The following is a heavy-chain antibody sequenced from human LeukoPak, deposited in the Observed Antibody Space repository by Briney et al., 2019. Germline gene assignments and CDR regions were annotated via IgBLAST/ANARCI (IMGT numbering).Heavy chain of an antibody. V-gene: IGHV4-39*01. CDR2: IYSRGTN. CDR1: GVSITSSDYY. J-gene: IGHJ4*02. Sequence: PSETLSLTCNVSGVSITSSDYYWGWIRQPPGKGLEWIVSIYSRGTNYYNPSLKSRVTISVDTSRNQVSLKMSSVTAADTAVYYCARSLITSGYAPQGFDSWGQGTLVTVSS. D-gene: IGHD5-12*01. CDR3: ARSLITSGYAPQGFDS.